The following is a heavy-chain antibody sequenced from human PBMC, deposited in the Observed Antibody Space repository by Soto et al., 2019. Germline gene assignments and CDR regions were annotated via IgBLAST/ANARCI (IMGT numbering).Heavy chain of an antibody. V-gene: IGHV4-61*01. CDR1: GGAVSSGSYY. Sequence: QVQLQESGPGLVKPSETLSLTCTVSGGAVSSGSYYWSWIRQPPGKGLEWIGHVFYTGNTNYSPSIKSQVTIPVDTSKNQFSLKLTSATAADTAASYCASGLNEGGPYCYGMDVWGQGTTVTVSS. CDR2: VFYTGNT. J-gene: IGHJ6*02. D-gene: IGHD3-16*01. CDR3: ASGLNEGGPYCYGMDV.